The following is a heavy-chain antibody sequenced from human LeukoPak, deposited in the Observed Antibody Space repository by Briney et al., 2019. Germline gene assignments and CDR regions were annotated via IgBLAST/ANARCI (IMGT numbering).Heavy chain of an antibody. D-gene: IGHD2-15*01. J-gene: IGHJ5*02. CDR2: INPNSGGT. CDR3: ARDGPINCSGGSCPNWFDP. V-gene: IGHV1-2*02. Sequence: ASVKVSCKASGYTFTSYYMHWVRQAPGQGLEWMGWINPNSGGTNYAQKFQGRVTMTRDTSISTAYMELSRLRSDDTAVYYCARDGPINCSGGSCPNWFDPWGQGTLVTVSS. CDR1: GYTFTSYY.